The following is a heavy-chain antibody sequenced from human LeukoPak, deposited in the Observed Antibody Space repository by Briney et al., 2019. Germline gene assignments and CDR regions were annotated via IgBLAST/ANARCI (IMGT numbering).Heavy chain of an antibody. V-gene: IGHV4-59*12. CDR1: GGSIRSSS. Sequence: SETLSLTCTVSGGSIRSSSWSWIRQPPGEGLEWMGYMSDSVGTKYNPSLKSRLTMSVDLSENHISLKLTSVTAADTAVYYCAREGGFYRPLDYSGQGTLVTVCS. J-gene: IGHJ4*02. D-gene: IGHD3-3*01. CDR3: AREGGFYRPLDY. CDR2: MSDSVGT.